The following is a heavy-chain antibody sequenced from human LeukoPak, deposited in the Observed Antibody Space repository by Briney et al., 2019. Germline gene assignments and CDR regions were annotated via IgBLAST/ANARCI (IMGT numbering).Heavy chain of an antibody. J-gene: IGHJ5*02. CDR3: ARGLEYQLLAFDP. V-gene: IGHV4-59*01. D-gene: IGHD2-2*01. Sequence: SETLSLTCSVSGGSISSYYWSWIRQPPGKGLEWIGYIYYSGSTNYNPSLKSRVAISVDTSKNQFSLKLSSVTAADTAVYYCARGLEYQLLAFDPWGQGTLVTVSS. CDR1: GGSISSYY. CDR2: IYYSGST.